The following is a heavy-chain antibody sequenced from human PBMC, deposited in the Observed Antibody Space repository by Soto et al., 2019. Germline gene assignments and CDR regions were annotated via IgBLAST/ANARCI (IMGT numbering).Heavy chain of an antibody. CDR1: GGSISSTYY. J-gene: IGHJ6*03. CDR2: RYSDGNT. Sequence: SETLSLTCTVSGGSISSTYYWGWIRQSPGKGLEWIGSRYSDGNTYYNPSLKSRVTIFVDMSKNQFSLRLTSVTAADTAVYYCASSSNYYYYFMDVWAKGTTVTVSS. V-gene: IGHV4-39*01. CDR3: ASSSNYYYYFMDV. D-gene: IGHD2-8*01.